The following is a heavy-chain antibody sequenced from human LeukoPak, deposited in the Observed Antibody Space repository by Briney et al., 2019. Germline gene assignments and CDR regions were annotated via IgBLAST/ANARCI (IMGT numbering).Heavy chain of an antibody. CDR2: ISWNSGSI. Sequence: PGRSLRLSCAASGFTFDDHAMHWVRQAPGKGLEWVSGISWNSGSIGYADSVKGRFTISRDNAKNSLYLQMNGLRAEDTALYYCAKDLVLSGYDLTFDYWGQGTLVTVSS. CDR1: GFTFDDHA. CDR3: AKDLVLSGYDLTFDY. D-gene: IGHD5-12*01. V-gene: IGHV3-9*01. J-gene: IGHJ4*02.